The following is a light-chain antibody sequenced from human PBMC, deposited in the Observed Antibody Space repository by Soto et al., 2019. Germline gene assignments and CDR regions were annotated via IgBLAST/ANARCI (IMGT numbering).Light chain of an antibody. Sequence: QSVLTQPPSASGTPGQRVTISCSSSSSNIESNTVTWYQQLPGTAPKLVIYSNYDRPSGVPDRFSGSTSGTSASLVIRGLQSEDEADYYCAAWDDILNGYVFGGGTQLTVL. CDR1: SSNIESNT. CDR3: AAWDDILNGYV. J-gene: IGLJ7*01. V-gene: IGLV1-44*01. CDR2: SNY.